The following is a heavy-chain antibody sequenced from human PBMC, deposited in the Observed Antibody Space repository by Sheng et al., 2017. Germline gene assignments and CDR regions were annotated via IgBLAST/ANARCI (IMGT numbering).Heavy chain of an antibody. V-gene: IGHV4-34*01. Sequence: QVQLQQWGAGLLKPSETLSLTCAVYGGSFSGYYWSWIRQPPGKGLEWIGEINHSGSTNYNPSLKSRVTISVDTSKNQFSLKLSSVTAADTAVYYCARGGYDFWSGYYRGWFDPWGRGNPGHRLL. CDR1: GGSFSGYY. D-gene: IGHD3-3*01. CDR3: ARGGYDFWSGYYRGWFDP. J-gene: IGHJ5*02. CDR2: INHSGST.